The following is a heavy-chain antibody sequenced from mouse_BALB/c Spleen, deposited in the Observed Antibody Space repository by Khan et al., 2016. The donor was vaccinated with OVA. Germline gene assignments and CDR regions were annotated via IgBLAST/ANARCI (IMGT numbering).Heavy chain of an antibody. Sequence: EVQLQESGPGLVKPSQSLSLTCTVTGYSITSDYAWNWIRQFPGNKLEWMGYISYSGSTNYNPALKSRISITRDTSKKQFFLSLNSVTTEDTATYYCARDGSRYNYAMDYWGQGTSVTVSS. CDR1: GYSITSDYA. CDR2: ISYSGST. CDR3: ARDGSRYNYAMDY. D-gene: IGHD2-3*01. V-gene: IGHV3-2*02. J-gene: IGHJ4*01.